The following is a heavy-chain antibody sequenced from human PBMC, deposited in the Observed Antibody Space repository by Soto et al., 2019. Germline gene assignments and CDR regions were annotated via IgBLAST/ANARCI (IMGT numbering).Heavy chain of an antibody. CDR3: AASCVACGGFNYYGMDV. V-gene: IGHV4-31*03. J-gene: IGHJ6*02. CDR1: GGSISSGDYY. D-gene: IGHD2-21*01. Sequence: PSETLSLTCTVSGGSISSGDYYWSWIRQHPGKGLEWIGYIYYSGTTYYNPSPKSRVTISVDTSKNQFSLKLSSVTAADTAVYYCAASCVACGGFNYYGMDVWGQGTTVTVSS. CDR2: IYYSGTT.